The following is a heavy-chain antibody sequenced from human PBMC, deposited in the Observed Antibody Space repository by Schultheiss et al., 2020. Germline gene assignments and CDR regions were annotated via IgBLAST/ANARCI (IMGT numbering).Heavy chain of an antibody. CDR1: GFSLSTSGVG. CDR3: AHSWITMVQGVTHNWFDP. J-gene: IGHJ5*02. Sequence: SGPTLVKPTQTLTLTCTFSGFSLSTSGVGVGWIRQPPGKALEWLALIYWDDDKRYSPSLKSRLTITKDTSKNQVVLTMTNMDPVDTATYYCAHSWITMVQGVTHNWFDPWVQGTLVT. CDR2: IYWDDDK. D-gene: IGHD3-10*01. V-gene: IGHV2-5*02.